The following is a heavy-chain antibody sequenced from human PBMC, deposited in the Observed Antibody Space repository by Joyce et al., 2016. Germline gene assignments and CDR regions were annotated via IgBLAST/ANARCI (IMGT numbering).Heavy chain of an antibody. Sequence: QVQLVQSGADVKKPGASVKVACKASGYTFSSYGITWVRQAPGQGLEWMGWIRGYIGNTTSSQKLQDRVTLTTDPSTSTAYMELRSLRSDDTAVYYCAMRARGDSNGYFYYWGQGTLVTVSS. J-gene: IGHJ4*02. D-gene: IGHD3-22*01. CDR1: GYTFSSYG. CDR3: AMRARGDSNGYFYY. V-gene: IGHV1-18*01. CDR2: IRGYIGNT.